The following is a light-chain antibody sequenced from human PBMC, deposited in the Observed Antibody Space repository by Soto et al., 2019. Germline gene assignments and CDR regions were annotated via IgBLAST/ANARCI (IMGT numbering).Light chain of an antibody. J-gene: IGKJ1*01. CDR2: AAS. CDR3: QPYSDSVGT. CDR1: QSVSSDY. Sequence: EIVLTQSPGTLSLSPGERATLSCRASQSVSSDYLAWYQQRPGQAPRLLIYAASSRATGIPDRFSGSGSGKAFTLTISRLEPEDFAVYYCQPYSDSVGTFGQGTKVEIK. V-gene: IGKV3-20*01.